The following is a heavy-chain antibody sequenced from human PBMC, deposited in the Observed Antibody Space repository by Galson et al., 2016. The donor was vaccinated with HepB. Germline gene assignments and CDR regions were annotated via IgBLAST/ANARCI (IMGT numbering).Heavy chain of an antibody. CDR2: VNHSGST. V-gene: IGHV4-34*01. Sequence: SETLSLTCAVYGGSFSGYYWSWIRQPPGKGLEWIGEVNHSGSTNYNPSLKSRVTISVDTSKNQFSLKLSSVTAADTAVYYCAREYCSSTSCGYYFDYWGQGTLVTVSS. J-gene: IGHJ4*02. CDR3: AREYCSSTSCGYYFDY. CDR1: GGSFSGYY. D-gene: IGHD2-2*01.